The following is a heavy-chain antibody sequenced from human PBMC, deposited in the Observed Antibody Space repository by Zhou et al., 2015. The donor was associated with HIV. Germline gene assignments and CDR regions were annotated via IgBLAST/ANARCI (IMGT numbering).Heavy chain of an antibody. CDR3: ARSSVNHDDAFDL. Sequence: QVQLVQSGAEVKKPGSSVKVSCKASGGTFSTYAISWVRQVPGQGLEWMGGIIPNLAAAQYAQKFRARLTISVDKITDTAYMELSSLTSEDTAIYFCARSSVNHDDAFDLWGQGTNLIVSS. D-gene: IGHD1-14*01. V-gene: IGHV1-69*06. CDR1: GGTFSTYA. CDR2: IIPNLAAA. J-gene: IGHJ3*01.